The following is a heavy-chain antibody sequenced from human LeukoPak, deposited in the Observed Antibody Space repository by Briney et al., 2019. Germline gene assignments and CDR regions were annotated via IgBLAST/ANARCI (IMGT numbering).Heavy chain of an antibody. CDR2: INHSGST. D-gene: IGHD5/OR15-5a*01. V-gene: IGHV4-34*01. CDR1: GGSFSGYY. CDR3: ANGHRWLVSNDY. Sequence: PSETLSLTCAVYGGSFSGYYWSWIRQPPGKGLEWIGEINHSGSTNYNPSLKSRVTISVDTSKNQFSLKLSSVTAADTAVYYCANGHRWLVSNDYWGQGTLVTVSS. J-gene: IGHJ4*02.